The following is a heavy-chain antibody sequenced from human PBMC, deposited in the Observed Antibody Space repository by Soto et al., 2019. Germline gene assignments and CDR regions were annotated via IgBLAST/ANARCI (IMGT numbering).Heavy chain of an antibody. V-gene: IGHV4-4*07. CDR3: ARAPSITMVRGVTWFAP. D-gene: IGHD3-10*01. CDR1: YG. J-gene: IGHJ5*02. Sequence: YGGRCISKHAGKGLEWIGRIYTSGSTNYNPSLKSRVTMSVDTSKNQFSLKLSSVTAADTAVYYCARAPSITMVRGVTWFAPRGQGTSVTVSS. CDR2: IYTSGST.